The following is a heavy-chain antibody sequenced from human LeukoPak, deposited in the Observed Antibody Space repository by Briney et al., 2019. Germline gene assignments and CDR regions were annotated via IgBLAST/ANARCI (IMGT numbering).Heavy chain of an antibody. J-gene: IGHJ6*03. Sequence: QPGRSLRLSCAASGFTFSSYGMHWVRQAPGKGLEWVSYISSSSSTIYYADSVKGRFTISRDNAKNSLYLQMNSLRDEDTAVYYCARAMVTYYYYYMDVWGKGTTVTVSS. CDR3: ARAMVTYYYYYMDV. CDR2: ISSSSSTI. V-gene: IGHV3-48*02. CDR1: GFTFSSYG. D-gene: IGHD5-18*01.